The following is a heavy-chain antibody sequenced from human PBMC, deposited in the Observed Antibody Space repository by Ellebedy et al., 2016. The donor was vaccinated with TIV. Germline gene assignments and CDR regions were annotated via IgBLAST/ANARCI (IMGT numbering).Heavy chain of an antibody. Sequence: SETLSLXXTVSGVSISSSNYYWGWIRQPPGKGLEWIGTIYSSGITYNSPSLKSGGTISVDTSKNQFSLKLTSVTAADTAVYYCARHRSGIVLVPAHYGMDVWGHGTTVTVSS. CDR1: GVSISSSNYY. CDR3: ARHRSGIVLVPAHYGMDV. V-gene: IGHV4-39*01. CDR2: IYSSGIT. D-gene: IGHD2-2*01. J-gene: IGHJ6*02.